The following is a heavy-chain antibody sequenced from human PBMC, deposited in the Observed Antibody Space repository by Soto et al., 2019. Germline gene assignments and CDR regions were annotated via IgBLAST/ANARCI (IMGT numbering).Heavy chain of an antibody. CDR3: AKDMYSKYAYFDY. CDR1: GFTFDDYA. J-gene: IGHJ4*02. D-gene: IGHD6-13*01. Sequence: EVQLVESGGGLVQPGRSLRLSCAASGFTFDDYAMHWVRQAPGKGLEWVSGISWNSGSIGYADSVKGRFTISRDNAKNSLYLQMNSLRAEDTALYYCAKDMYSKYAYFDYWGQGTLVTVSS. CDR2: ISWNSGSI. V-gene: IGHV3-9*01.